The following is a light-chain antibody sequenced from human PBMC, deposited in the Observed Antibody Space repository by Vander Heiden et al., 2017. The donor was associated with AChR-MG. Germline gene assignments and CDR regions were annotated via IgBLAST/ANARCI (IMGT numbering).Light chain of an antibody. CDR3: AAWDDSLSVVV. J-gene: IGLJ3*02. CDR2: RNN. V-gene: IGLV1-47*01. Sequence: QSVLTQPPSASGTPGQRVAISCSGSSPNIGSNYVYWYQQLPVTAPKLLIYRNNQRPSGVPDRLSGSKSDTSASLAISRLRSEDEADYYCAAWDDSLSVVVFGGGTKLTVL. CDR1: SPNIGSNY.